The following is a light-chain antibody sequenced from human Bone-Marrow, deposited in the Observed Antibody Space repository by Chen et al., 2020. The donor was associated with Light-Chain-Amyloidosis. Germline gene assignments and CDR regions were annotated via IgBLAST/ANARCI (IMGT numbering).Light chain of an antibody. CDR1: QTISSNY. CDR2: GSS. Sequence: EIVLTQSPGTLSLSPGEGANLSCRASQTISSNYLTWYQQKFGQAPRLLIYGSSSRATGIPDRFTGSGSGTDFTLTINRLEPGDFAMYYCQQYGTSPLTFGGGIKVEIK. V-gene: IGKV3-20*01. J-gene: IGKJ4*01. CDR3: QQYGTSPLT.